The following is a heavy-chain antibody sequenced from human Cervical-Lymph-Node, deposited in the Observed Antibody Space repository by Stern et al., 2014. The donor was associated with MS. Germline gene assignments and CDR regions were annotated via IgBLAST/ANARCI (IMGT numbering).Heavy chain of an antibody. J-gene: IGHJ4*02. CDR2: ISSSSSYI. CDR1: GFTFSSYS. Sequence: EVQLVESGGGLVKPGGSLRLSCAASGFTFSSYSMNWVRQAPGKGLEWVSSISSSSSYIYYAESVKGRLTISRDNAKNSLYLQMNSLRAEDTAVYYCARIFTGREYNYGTDYWGQGTLVTVSS. CDR3: ARIFTGREYNYGTDY. V-gene: IGHV3-21*01. D-gene: IGHD5-18*01.